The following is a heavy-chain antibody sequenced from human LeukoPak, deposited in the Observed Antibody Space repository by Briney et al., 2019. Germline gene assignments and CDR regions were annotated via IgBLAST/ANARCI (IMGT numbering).Heavy chain of an antibody. CDR3: SKWGDYDVLTGYYDSDF. D-gene: IGHD3-9*01. Sequence: GGPLRLSCAASGFTFNNYAMSWVRQAPGKGLEWVSAILGSGRSAYYADSVKGRFTISRDNSKNSLFLQMNSLRVEDTALYYCSKWGDYDVLTGYYDSDFWGQGTLVTVSA. CDR2: ILGSGRSA. J-gene: IGHJ4*02. V-gene: IGHV3-23*01. CDR1: GFTFNNYA.